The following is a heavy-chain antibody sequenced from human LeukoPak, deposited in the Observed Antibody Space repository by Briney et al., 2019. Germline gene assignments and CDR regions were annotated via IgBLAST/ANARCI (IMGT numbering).Heavy chain of an antibody. Sequence: SETLSLTCAVYGGSFSGYYWGWIRQPPGKGLEWIGEINHSGSTNYNPSLKSRVTISVDTSKNQFSLKLSSVTAADTAVYYCARGSLKSSSYQHWGQGTLVTVSS. CDR2: INHSGST. J-gene: IGHJ1*01. CDR1: GGSFSGYY. V-gene: IGHV4-34*01. D-gene: IGHD6-13*01. CDR3: ARGSLKSSSYQH.